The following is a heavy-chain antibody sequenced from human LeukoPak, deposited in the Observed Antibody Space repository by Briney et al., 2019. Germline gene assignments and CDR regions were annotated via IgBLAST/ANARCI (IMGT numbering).Heavy chain of an antibody. J-gene: IGHJ4*02. CDR3: ARGHYDSSGRYFDY. CDR1: GFTFSSYA. Sequence: GGSLRLSCAASGFTFSSYAMSWVRQAPGKGLEWVSVISGSGGRTYHADSVKGRFTISRDDSKDTLYLQMNSLRAGDTAVYYCARGHYDSSGRYFDYWGQGTLVTVSS. V-gene: IGHV3-23*01. CDR2: ISGSGGRT. D-gene: IGHD3-22*01.